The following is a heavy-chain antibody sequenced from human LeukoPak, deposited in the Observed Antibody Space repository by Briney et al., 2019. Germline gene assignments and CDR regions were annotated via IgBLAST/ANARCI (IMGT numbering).Heavy chain of an antibody. Sequence: PGGSLRLSCAASGFTFSSYFWMHWVRQAPGKGLVWVSRIKSDGSSSTYADSVKGRFTISRDNAKNSLYLQMNTLRAEDTAVYYCVRDVDLGGYSSFEYWGQGTLVTVSS. J-gene: IGHJ4*02. CDR1: GFTFSSYFW. CDR3: VRDVDLGGYSSFEY. D-gene: IGHD4-23*01. V-gene: IGHV3-74*01. CDR2: IKSDGSSS.